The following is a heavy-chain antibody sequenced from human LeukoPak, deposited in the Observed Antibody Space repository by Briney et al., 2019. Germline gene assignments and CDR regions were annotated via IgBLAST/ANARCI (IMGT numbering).Heavy chain of an antibody. CDR1: GFIFTDYA. D-gene: IGHD5-18*01. Sequence: PGGSLRLSCTASGFIFTDYAMSWVRQAPGKGLEWLSAISDTGTSTYYADSVKGRFTISRDNSNNTLYLQMNSLRAEDTAVYYCARGPGGYSYGYYFDYWGQGTLVTVSS. CDR3: ARGPGGYSYGYYFDY. J-gene: IGHJ4*02. V-gene: IGHV3-23*01. CDR2: ISDTGTST.